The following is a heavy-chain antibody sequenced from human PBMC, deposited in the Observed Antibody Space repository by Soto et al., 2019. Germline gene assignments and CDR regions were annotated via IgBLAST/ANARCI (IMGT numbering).Heavy chain of an antibody. J-gene: IGHJ4*02. CDR2: ISSSSSFK. Sequence: EVQLVESGGGLVKSGGSLRLSCAASGFTFSSYNMHWVRQAPGKGLEWVSSISSSSSFKSYADSVRGRFTISRDNAKNSPYLQMNSLRAEDTAVYYCARGISVTFDYWGQGTLVTVSS. CDR3: ARGISVTFDY. V-gene: IGHV3-21*01. CDR1: GFTFSSYN. D-gene: IGHD6-19*01.